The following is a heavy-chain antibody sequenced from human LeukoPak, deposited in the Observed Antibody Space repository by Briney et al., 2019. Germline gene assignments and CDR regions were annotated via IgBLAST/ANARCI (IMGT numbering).Heavy chain of an antibody. CDR3: ARELELRSYYYYGMDV. CDR1: GGSISSGDYY. Sequence: PSETLSLTCTVSGGSISSGDYYWSWIRQPPGKGLEWIGYIYYGGSTYYNPSLKSRVTISVDTSKNQFSLKQSSVTAADTAVYFCARELELRSYYYYGMDVWGQGTTVTVSS. V-gene: IGHV4-30-4*01. D-gene: IGHD1-7*01. J-gene: IGHJ6*02. CDR2: IYYGGST.